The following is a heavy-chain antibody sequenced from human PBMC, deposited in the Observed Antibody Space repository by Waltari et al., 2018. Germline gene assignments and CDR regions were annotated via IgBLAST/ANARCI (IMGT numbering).Heavy chain of an antibody. Sequence: QVQLVESGGGVVQPGRSLRLSCAASGFTFSSYAMHWVRQAPGRGLEWVAVISYHGSNKYSAVSGKCRFTISRYNSKNTLYLQMNSLRAEDTAVYYCARVEQQLASGYYYGMDVWGQGTTVTVSS. CDR3: ARVEQQLASGYYYGMDV. D-gene: IGHD6-13*01. CDR2: ISYHGSNK. V-gene: IGHV3-30-3*01. J-gene: IGHJ6*02. CDR1: GFTFSSYA.